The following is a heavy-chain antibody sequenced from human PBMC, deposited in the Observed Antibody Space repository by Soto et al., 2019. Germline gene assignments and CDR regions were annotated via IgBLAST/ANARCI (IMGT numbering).Heavy chain of an antibody. CDR3: ARDVQLNTHPSTDPTFDY. CDR1: GFTFSSYS. D-gene: IGHD5-18*01. Sequence: GGSLRLSCAASGFTFSSYSMNWVRQAPGKGLEWVSYISSSSSTIYYADSVKGRFTISRDNAKNSLYLQMNSLRDEDTAVYYCARDVQLNTHPSTDPTFDYWGQGTLVTVSS. CDR2: ISSSSSTI. J-gene: IGHJ4*02. V-gene: IGHV3-48*02.